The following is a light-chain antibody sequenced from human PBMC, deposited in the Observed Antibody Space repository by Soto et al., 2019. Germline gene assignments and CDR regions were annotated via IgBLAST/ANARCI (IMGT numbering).Light chain of an antibody. J-gene: IGLJ1*01. CDR2: EIN. V-gene: IGLV2-8*01. CDR3: SSFAGSNNFPYV. Sequence: QSVLTHPPSASWSPGQSVTISCTGTSSDVGAYDYVSWYQQHPGKAPKLMIYEINKRPSGVPDRFSGSKSGNTASLTVSGLQAEDEADYYCSSFAGSNNFPYVFGTGTKSP. CDR1: SSDVGAYDY.